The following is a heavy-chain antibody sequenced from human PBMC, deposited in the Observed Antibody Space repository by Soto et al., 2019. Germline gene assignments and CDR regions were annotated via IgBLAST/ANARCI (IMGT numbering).Heavy chain of an antibody. CDR3: AKDLGMLAYAFDI. J-gene: IGHJ3*02. Sequence: GGSLRLSCAASGFTFSSYGMYWVRQAPGKGLEWVAVISYDGSNKYYADSVKGRFTISRDNAKNTLYLQMNSLRAEDTALYYCAKDLGMLAYAFDIWGQGTMVTVSS. V-gene: IGHV3-30*18. D-gene: IGHD3-16*01. CDR1: GFTFSSYG. CDR2: ISYDGSNK.